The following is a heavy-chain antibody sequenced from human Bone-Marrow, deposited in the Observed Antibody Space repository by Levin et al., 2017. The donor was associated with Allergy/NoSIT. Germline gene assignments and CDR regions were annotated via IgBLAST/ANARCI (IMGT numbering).Heavy chain of an antibody. CDR1: GFTFSSYW. CDR2: INSDGSST. D-gene: IGHD3-10*01. V-gene: IGHV3-74*01. CDR3: ARVYYYGSGSPY. Sequence: LSLTCAASGFTFSSYWMHWVRQAPGKGLVWVSRINSDGSSTSYADSVKGRFTISRDNAKNTLYLQMNSLRAEDTAVYYCARVYYYGSGSPYWGQGTLVTVSS. J-gene: IGHJ4*02.